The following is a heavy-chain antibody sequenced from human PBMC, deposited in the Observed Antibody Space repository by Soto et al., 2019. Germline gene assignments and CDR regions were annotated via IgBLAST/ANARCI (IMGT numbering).Heavy chain of an antibody. Sequence: PGESLKISCEVSGFTFSSYSMNWVRQAPGKGLEWVSYISSSSSTIYYADSVKGRFTISRDNAKNSLYLQMNSLRAEDTAVYYCARHPERIAEIGWFDPWGQGTLVTVSS. V-gene: IGHV3-48*01. CDR2: ISSSSSTI. J-gene: IGHJ5*02. D-gene: IGHD6-13*01. CDR1: GFTFSSYS. CDR3: ARHPERIAEIGWFDP.